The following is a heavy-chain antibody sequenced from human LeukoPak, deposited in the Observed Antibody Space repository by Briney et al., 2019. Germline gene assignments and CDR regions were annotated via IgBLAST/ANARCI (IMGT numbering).Heavy chain of an antibody. CDR3: ARSLGYFDY. CDR1: GGSISSSSYY. J-gene: IGHJ4*02. V-gene: IGHV4-39*07. CDR2: IYYSGST. Sequence: PSETLSLTCTVSGGSISSSSYYWGWIRQPPGKGLEWIGSIYYSGSTYYNPSLKSRVTISVDTSKNQFSLKLSSVTAADTAVYYCARSLGYFDYWGQGTLATVSS. D-gene: IGHD6-13*01.